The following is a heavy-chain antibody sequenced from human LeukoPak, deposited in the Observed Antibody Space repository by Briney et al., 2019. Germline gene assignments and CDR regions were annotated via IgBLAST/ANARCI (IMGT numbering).Heavy chain of an antibody. V-gene: IGHV3-11*04. CDR1: EFTFSDYY. J-gene: IGHJ4*02. CDR3: ARGNFYDSSGYYMYYFDY. D-gene: IGHD3-22*01. Sequence: GGSLRLSCAASEFTFSDYYMSWIRQAPGKGLEWVSYISSGGTITHYADSVKGRFTISRDNAKNLLYLQMNSLRAEDTAVYYCARGNFYDSSGYYMYYFDYWGQGTQVTVSS. CDR2: ISSGGTIT.